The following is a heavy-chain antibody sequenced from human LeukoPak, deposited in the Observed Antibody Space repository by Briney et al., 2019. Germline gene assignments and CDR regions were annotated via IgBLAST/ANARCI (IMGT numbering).Heavy chain of an antibody. D-gene: IGHD3-22*01. Sequence: SVKVSCKASGYTFSGYYMHWVRQPPGQGLEWMGWINPNSGGTNYAQKFQGRVTMTRDTSISTAYMELSRLRSDDTAVYYCARDRAYYYDSSGYYYYYYGMDVWGQGTTVTVSS. J-gene: IGHJ6*02. CDR2: INPNSGGT. V-gene: IGHV1-2*02. CDR3: ARDRAYYYDSSGYYYYYYGMDV. CDR1: GYTFSGYY.